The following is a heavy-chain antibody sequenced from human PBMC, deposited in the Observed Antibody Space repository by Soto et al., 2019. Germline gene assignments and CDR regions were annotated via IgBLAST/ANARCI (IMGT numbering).Heavy chain of an antibody. CDR3: ARTCSGGTCSFDY. Sequence: GGSLRLSCAASGFTVRSNYMSWVRQAPGKGLEWVSVIYSGGSTYYADSVKGRFTISRDNSENTLYLQMNSLRAEDTAVYYCARTCSGGTCSFDYWGQGTLVTVSS. V-gene: IGHV3-66*01. CDR1: GFTVRSNY. J-gene: IGHJ4*02. CDR2: IYSGGST. D-gene: IGHD2-15*01.